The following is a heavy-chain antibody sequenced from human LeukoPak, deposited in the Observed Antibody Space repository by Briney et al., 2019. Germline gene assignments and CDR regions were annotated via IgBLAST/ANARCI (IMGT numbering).Heavy chain of an antibody. J-gene: IGHJ4*02. CDR3: AGTGSGSPTPELDDY. CDR2: IHYSGST. V-gene: IGHV4-59*01. D-gene: IGHD3-10*01. CDR1: GGSISSYY. Sequence: SETLSLTCTVSGGSISSYYWSWIRQPPGKGLEWIGYIHYSGSTNYNPSLKSRVTISVDTSKNQFSLKLSSVTAADTAVYYCAGTGSGSPTPELDDYWGQGTLVTVSS.